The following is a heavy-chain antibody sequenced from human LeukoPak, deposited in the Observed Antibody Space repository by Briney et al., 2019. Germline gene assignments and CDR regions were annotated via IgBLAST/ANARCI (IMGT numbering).Heavy chain of an antibody. D-gene: IGHD2-15*01. CDR2: ISGSGGST. V-gene: IGHV3-23*01. CDR3: ASLRVVVAASGLDY. J-gene: IGHJ4*02. Sequence: GGSLRLSCAASGFTFSSYAMSWVRQAPGKGLEWVSAISGSGGSTYYADSVKGRFTISRDNAKDSLYLQMNSLRDEDTAVYYCASLRVVVAASGLDYWGRGTLVTVSS. CDR1: GFTFSSYA.